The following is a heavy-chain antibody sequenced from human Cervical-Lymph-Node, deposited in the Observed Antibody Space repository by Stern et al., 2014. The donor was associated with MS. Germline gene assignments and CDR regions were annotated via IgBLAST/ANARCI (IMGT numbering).Heavy chain of an antibody. CDR1: GYPFKNHA. CDR3: ARDFWTSYYPSFDY. Sequence: VQLVQSGDEVKRPGASVKVSCNASGYPFKNHAITWVRQAPGQGLEWMGWISPYNGDTKSAQSLQGRMTMTTETSTSTAYMELRNLRSDDTAVYYCARDFWTSYYPSFDYWGQGTLITVSS. CDR2: ISPYNGDT. V-gene: IGHV1-18*01. J-gene: IGHJ4*02. D-gene: IGHD3/OR15-3a*01.